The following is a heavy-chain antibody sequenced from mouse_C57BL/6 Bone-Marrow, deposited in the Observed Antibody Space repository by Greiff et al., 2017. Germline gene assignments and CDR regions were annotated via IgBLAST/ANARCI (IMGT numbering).Heavy chain of an antibody. CDR1: GYTFTDYY. V-gene: IGHV1-19*01. J-gene: IGHJ2*01. CDR2: INPYNGGT. CDR3: ARGLPPFITTVVADY. Sequence: EVQLQQSGPVLVKPGASVKMSCKASGYTFTDYYMNWVKQSHGKSLEWIGVINPYNGGTSYNQKFKGKATLTVDKSSSTAYMELNSLTSEDSAVYYCARGLPPFITTVVADYWGQGTTLTVSS. D-gene: IGHD1-1*01.